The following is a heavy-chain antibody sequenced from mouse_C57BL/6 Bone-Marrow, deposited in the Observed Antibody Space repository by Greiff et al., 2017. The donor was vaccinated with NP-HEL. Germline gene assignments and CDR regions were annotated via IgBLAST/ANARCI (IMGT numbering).Heavy chain of an antibody. Sequence: VQLQQSGAELVKPGASVKLSCKASGYTFTSSWMHWVKQRPGRGLEWIGRIDPTSGGTKYNEKFKSKATLTVDKPSSTAYMQLSSLTSEASAVYYCALYDGYYPFAYWGQGTLVTVSA. CDR3: ALYDGYYPFAY. J-gene: IGHJ3*01. CDR2: IDPTSGGT. V-gene: IGHV1-72*01. D-gene: IGHD2-3*01. CDR1: GYTFTSSW.